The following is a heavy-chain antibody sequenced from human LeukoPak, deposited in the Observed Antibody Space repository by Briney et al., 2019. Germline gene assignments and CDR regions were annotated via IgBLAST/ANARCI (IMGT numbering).Heavy chain of an antibody. V-gene: IGHV3-48*03. CDR3: AREGTEVCSGGSCYLGYYYGMDV. CDR1: GFAFSSYA. J-gene: IGHJ6*02. D-gene: IGHD2-15*01. Sequence: GGSLRLSCAASGFAFSSYAMSWVRQAPGKGLEWVSYISSTGSTIYYADSVRGRFTISRDNAKNSLYLRMNSLRAEDTAVYYCAREGTEVCSGGSCYLGYYYGMDVWGQGTTVTVS. CDR2: ISSTGSTI.